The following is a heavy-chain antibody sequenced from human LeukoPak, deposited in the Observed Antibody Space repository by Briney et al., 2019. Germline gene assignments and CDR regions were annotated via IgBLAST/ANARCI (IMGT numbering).Heavy chain of an antibody. CDR2: ISAYNGNT. Sequence: ASVKVSCKASGYTFTSYGISWVRQAPGQGLEWMGWISAYNGNTNYAQKLQGRVTMTTDTPTSTAYMGLRSLRSDDTAVYYCARDLGIAAHSIDYWGQGTLVTVSS. V-gene: IGHV1-18*01. D-gene: IGHD6-6*01. CDR1: GYTFTSYG. J-gene: IGHJ4*02. CDR3: ARDLGIAAHSIDY.